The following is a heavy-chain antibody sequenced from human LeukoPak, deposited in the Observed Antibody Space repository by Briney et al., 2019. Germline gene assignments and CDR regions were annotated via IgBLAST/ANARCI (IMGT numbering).Heavy chain of an antibody. V-gene: IGHV1-18*01. D-gene: IGHD3-22*01. J-gene: IGHJ3*02. Sequence: ASVKVSCKASGYTFTSYGISWVRQAPGQGLEWMGWISAYNGNTNYAQKLQGRVTMTRDTSTSTVYMELSSLRSEDTAVYYCARVTMISYGFDIWGQGTMVTVSS. CDR2: ISAYNGNT. CDR3: ARVTMISYGFDI. CDR1: GYTFTSYG.